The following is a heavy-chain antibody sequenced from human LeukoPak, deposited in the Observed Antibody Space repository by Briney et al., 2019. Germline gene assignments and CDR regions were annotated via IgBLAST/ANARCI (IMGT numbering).Heavy chain of an antibody. V-gene: IGHV4-59*08. CDR2: IYYTGST. Sequence: PSETLSLTCTVSGGPISSNYWSWIRQSPGKGLEWIGYIYYTGSTNYNPSLKSRVTISVDTSKNQFSLKLSSVTAADTAVYYCASQDRRSNWFDPWGQGTLVTVSS. D-gene: IGHD1-14*01. J-gene: IGHJ5*02. CDR1: GGPISSNY. CDR3: ASQDRRSNWFDP.